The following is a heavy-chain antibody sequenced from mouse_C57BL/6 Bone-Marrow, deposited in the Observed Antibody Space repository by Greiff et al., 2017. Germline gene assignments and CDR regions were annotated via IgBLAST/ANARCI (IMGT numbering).Heavy chain of an antibody. D-gene: IGHD2-1*01. V-gene: IGHV1-15*01. CDR3: TRDGNWYFDV. Sequence: QVQLKQSGAELVRPGASVTLSCKASGYTFTDYEMHWVKQTPVHGLEWIGAIDPETGGTAYNQKFKGKAILTADKSSSTASMELRSLTTEDSAVYYCTRDGNWYFDVWGTGTTVTVSS. CDR2: IDPETGGT. J-gene: IGHJ1*03. CDR1: GYTFTDYE.